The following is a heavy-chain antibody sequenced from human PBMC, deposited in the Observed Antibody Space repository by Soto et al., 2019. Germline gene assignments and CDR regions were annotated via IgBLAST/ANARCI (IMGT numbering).Heavy chain of an antibody. CDR1: GFTFSTKY. J-gene: IGHJ4*02. Sequence: EVQLVESGGGLVQPGGSLRLSCAASGFTFSTKYMSWVRQAPGKGLEWVSTISGSDGSTYYADSVKGRFTISRDNSKNTLYLQMNSLRAEDTAVYYCAKEYSSGWYYFDYWGQGTLVTVSS. V-gene: IGHV3-23*04. CDR2: ISGSDGST. D-gene: IGHD6-19*01. CDR3: AKEYSSGWYYFDY.